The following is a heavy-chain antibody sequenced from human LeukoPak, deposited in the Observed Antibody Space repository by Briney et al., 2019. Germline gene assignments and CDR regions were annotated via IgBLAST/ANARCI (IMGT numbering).Heavy chain of an antibody. Sequence: GASVKVSCKASGYTFTSYDINWVRQATGQGLEWMGWMNPNSGNTGYAQKFQGRVTMTRNTSIGTAYMELSSLRSEDTAVHYCARGGIAVAGTLTHWGQGTLVTVSS. D-gene: IGHD6-19*01. CDR1: GYTFTSYD. J-gene: IGHJ4*02. CDR3: ARGGIAVAGTLTH. CDR2: MNPNSGNT. V-gene: IGHV1-8*01.